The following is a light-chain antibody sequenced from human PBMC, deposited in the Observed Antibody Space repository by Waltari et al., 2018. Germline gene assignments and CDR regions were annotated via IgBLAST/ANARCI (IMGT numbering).Light chain of an antibody. CDR2: DDS. Sequence: SYVLTQPPSVSVAPGKTARITCGGDNIGGKTVHWYQRKAGQAPVRVIYDDSDRPSGIPERFSGSNSGNTATLTISRVEAGDEADYYCQVWDGDSDHRVFGGGTKLTVL. CDR1: NIGGKT. J-gene: IGLJ2*01. CDR3: QVWDGDSDHRV. V-gene: IGLV3-21*04.